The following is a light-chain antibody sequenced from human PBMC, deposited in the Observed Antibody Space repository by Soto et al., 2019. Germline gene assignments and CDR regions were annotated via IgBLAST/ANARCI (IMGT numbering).Light chain of an antibody. CDR1: QSVCNN. Sequence: ERVMTQSPATLSVSRGERATRSCRAGQSVCNNLAWYQQKPGQAPRLLVYGASNRATGIPARFSGSGSGTGFTLTISDLEPEDFAVYYCQQHSHWPPWTFGQGTKVDI. V-gene: IGKV3-11*01. J-gene: IGKJ1*01. CDR3: QQHSHWPPWT. CDR2: GAS.